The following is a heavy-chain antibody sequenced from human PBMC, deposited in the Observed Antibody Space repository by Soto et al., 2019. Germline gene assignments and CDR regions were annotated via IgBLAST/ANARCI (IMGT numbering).Heavy chain of an antibody. CDR1: CWSFSGYY. D-gene: IGHD5-18*01. CDR3: ARGDTAMAAYYFDY. J-gene: IGHJ4*02. V-gene: IGHV4-34*01. Sequence: SESLSLTCAFYCWSFSGYYWSWIRQPPGKGLEWIGAINDSGSTNYNPSLKSRVTISVDTSKNQFSLKLSSVTAADTAVYYCARGDTAMAAYYFDYWGQGTLVTVSS. CDR2: INDSGST.